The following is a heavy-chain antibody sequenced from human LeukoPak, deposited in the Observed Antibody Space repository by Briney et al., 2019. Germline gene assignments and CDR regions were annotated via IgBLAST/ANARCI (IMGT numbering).Heavy chain of an antibody. CDR1: GGSFSGYY. CDR3: ARGYCGGGSCFYYYYYYMDV. CDR2: INHSGST. Sequence: SETLSLTCAVYGGSFSGYYWSWIRQPPGKGLEWIGEINHSGSTNYNPSLKSRVTISVDTSKNQFSLKLSSVTAADTAVYYCARGYCGGGSCFYYYYYYMDVWGKGTTVTVPS. J-gene: IGHJ6*03. D-gene: IGHD2-15*01. V-gene: IGHV4-34*01.